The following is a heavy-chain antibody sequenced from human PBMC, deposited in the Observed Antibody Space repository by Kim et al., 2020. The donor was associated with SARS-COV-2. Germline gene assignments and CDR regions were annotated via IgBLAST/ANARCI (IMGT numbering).Heavy chain of an antibody. D-gene: IGHD2-15*01. CDR3: ARDVVVVVAATPSWYFDL. J-gene: IGHJ2*01. V-gene: IGHV1-69*01. CDR2: IIPIFGTA. CDR1: SYA. Sequence: SYAISWVRQAPGQGLEWMGGIIPIFGTANYAQKFQGRVTITADESTSTAYMELSSLRSEDTAVYYCARDVVVVVAATPSWYFDLWGRGTLAT.